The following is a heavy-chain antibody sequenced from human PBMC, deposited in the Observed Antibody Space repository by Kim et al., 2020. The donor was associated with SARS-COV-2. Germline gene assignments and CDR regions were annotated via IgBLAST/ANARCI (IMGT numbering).Heavy chain of an antibody. CDR3: ARSRSLDY. D-gene: IGHD2-2*01. V-gene: IGHV1-3*01. Sequence: GNVDPKFPRKFQGRVTLTSDTAASAAYMELSSLGSEDTAVYYCARSRSLDYWGQGTLVTVSS. J-gene: IGHJ4*02. CDR2: GNVDP.